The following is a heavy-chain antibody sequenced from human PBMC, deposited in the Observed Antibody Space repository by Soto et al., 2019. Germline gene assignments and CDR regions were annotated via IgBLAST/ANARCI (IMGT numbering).Heavy chain of an antibody. CDR1: GGSISSGGYY. CDR2: MYYGGRT. CDR3: ARGTPSPLIVRSSRGPWFDP. V-gene: IGHV4-61*08. Sequence: SETLSLTCTVSGGSISSGGYYWSWIRQPPGKGLEWIGYMYYGGRTNYNPSLKSRVTISVDTSKMQVSLKLSSVTAADTAVYFCARGTPSPLIVRSSRGPWFDPWGQGTLVTVS. J-gene: IGHJ5*02. D-gene: IGHD2-15*01.